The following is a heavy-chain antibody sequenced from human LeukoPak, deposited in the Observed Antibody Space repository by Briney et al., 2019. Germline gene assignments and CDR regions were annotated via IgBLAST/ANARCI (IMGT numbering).Heavy chain of an antibody. Sequence: SDTLSLTCTVSGGSISSNNHYWGWIRQPAGKGLEWIGHIYYSGSIFLNPSLKSRVTISVDTSKNQFSLKLSSVTAADAAFYYCARVPLWFGTGYMDVWGKGTTVIVSS. CDR3: ARVPLWFGTGYMDV. D-gene: IGHD2-21*01. CDR2: IYYSGSI. V-gene: IGHV4-39*07. CDR1: GGSISSNNHY. J-gene: IGHJ6*03.